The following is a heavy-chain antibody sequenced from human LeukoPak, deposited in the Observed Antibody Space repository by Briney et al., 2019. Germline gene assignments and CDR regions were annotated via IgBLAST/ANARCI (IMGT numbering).Heavy chain of an antibody. CDR1: GGSVSSGYYY. V-gene: IGHV4-30-2*01. D-gene: IGHD3-10*01. J-gene: IGHJ2*01. CDR2: IYHSGST. CDR3: ARAGDYGPDWYFDL. Sequence: SGTLSLTCIVSGGSVSSGYYYWGWIRQPPGKGLEWIGYIYHSGSTYYNPSLKSRVTISVDRSKNQFSLKLSSVTAADTAVYYCARAGDYGPDWYFDLWGRGTLVTVSS.